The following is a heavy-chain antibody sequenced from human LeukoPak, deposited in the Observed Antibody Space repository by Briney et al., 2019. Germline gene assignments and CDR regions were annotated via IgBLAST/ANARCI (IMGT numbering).Heavy chain of an antibody. CDR3: ARVRFLEIMGFDF. J-gene: IGHJ4*02. CDR2: ISYDGNNK. Sequence: GGSLRLSCAASGFTFDDYGMSWVRQAPGKGLEWVAVISYDGNNKYYADSVKGRFTISRDNSKNTLYLQMNSLRAEDTAVYYCARVRFLEIMGFDFWGQGTLVTVSS. V-gene: IGHV3-30*03. CDR1: GFTFDDYG. D-gene: IGHD3-3*01.